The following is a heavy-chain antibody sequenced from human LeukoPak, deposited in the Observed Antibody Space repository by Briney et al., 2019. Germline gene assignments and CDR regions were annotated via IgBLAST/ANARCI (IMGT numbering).Heavy chain of an antibody. CDR2: FYSGGST. V-gene: IGHV3-53*01. D-gene: IGHD2-15*01. J-gene: IGHJ4*02. CDR1: GFTVSSNY. CDR3: ATSSGGPRRAFDY. Sequence: PGGSLRLSCAASGFTVSSNYMSWVRQAPGKGLEWVSIFYSGGSTYYADSVKGRFTISRDDSKNTLYLQMNSLRAEDTAAYYCATSSGGPRRAFDYWGQGTLVTVSS.